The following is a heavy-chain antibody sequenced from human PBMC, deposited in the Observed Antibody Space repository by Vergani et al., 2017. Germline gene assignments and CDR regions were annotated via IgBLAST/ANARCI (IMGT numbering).Heavy chain of an antibody. Sequence: QVQLQVSGPGLVKPSETLFLTCTVSGGSMSSYYWSWIRQPPGKRLEWIGSIYYSGSTNYNPSLKSRLTISLDTSMNQFSLKLSSVTAADSALYYCVSYRSSSGPVLRWGQGTLVTVSS. D-gene: IGHD6-6*01. CDR3: VSYRSSSGPVLR. CDR1: GGSMSSYY. V-gene: IGHV4-59*01. J-gene: IGHJ4*02. CDR2: IYYSGST.